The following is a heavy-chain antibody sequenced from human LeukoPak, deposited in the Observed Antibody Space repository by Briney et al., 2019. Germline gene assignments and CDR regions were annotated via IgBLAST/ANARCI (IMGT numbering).Heavy chain of an antibody. J-gene: IGHJ4*02. CDR1: GFTFSSYA. CDR2: ISYDGSNK. D-gene: IGHD7-27*01. V-gene: IGHV3-30-3*01. CDR3: AREGPTGEFDY. Sequence: GGSLRLSCAASGFTFSSYAMHWVRQAPGKGLEWVAVISYDGSNKYYADSVKGRLTISRDNSKNTLYLQMNSLRAEDTAVYYCAREGPTGEFDYWGQGTLVTVSS.